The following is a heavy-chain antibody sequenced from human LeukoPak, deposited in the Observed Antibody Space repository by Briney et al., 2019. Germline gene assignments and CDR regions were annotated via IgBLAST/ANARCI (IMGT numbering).Heavy chain of an antibody. CDR3: AREPKRASGYYGMDV. CDR1: GFTFSDYY. Sequence: NPGGSLRLSCAASGFTFSDYYMSWIRQAPGKGLEWVSYISSSGSTIYYADSVKGRFTISRDNSKNTLYLQMNSPRAEDTAVYYCAREPKRASGYYGMDVWGQGTTVTVSS. J-gene: IGHJ6*02. D-gene: IGHD1-26*01. CDR2: ISSSGSTI. V-gene: IGHV3-11*04.